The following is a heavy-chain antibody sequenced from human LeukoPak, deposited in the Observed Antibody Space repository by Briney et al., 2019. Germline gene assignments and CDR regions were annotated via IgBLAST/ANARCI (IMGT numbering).Heavy chain of an antibody. CDR1: CGSISSYY. CDR2: IYYSGST. CDR3: AREGSAWSMNY. J-gene: IGHJ4*02. D-gene: IGHD6-19*01. Sequence: ASETLSLTCTVSCGSISSYYWSWIRQPPGKGLEWIGYIYYSGSTNYNPSLKSRVTISLDTSKNQFSLKLSSVTAADTAVYYCAREGSAWSMNYWGQGTLVTVSS. V-gene: IGHV4-59*01.